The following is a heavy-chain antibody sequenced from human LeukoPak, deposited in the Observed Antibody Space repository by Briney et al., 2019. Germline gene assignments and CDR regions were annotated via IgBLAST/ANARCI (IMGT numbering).Heavy chain of an antibody. Sequence: SETLSLTCTVSGGSISSGSDYWSWIRQPAGKGLEWIGRIYTSGSTNYNPSLKSRVTISVDTSKNQFSLKLSSVTAADTAVYYCARGASYGSGSYYRYSYYYYYMDVWGKGTTVTVSS. CDR1: GGSISSGSDY. CDR3: ARGASYGSGSYYRYSYYYYYMDV. CDR2: IYTSGST. D-gene: IGHD3-10*01. J-gene: IGHJ6*03. V-gene: IGHV4-61*02.